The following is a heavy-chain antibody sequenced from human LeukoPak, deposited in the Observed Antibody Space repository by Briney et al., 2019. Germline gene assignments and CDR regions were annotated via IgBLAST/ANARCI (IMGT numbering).Heavy chain of an antibody. CDR3: ARVSPYYDFWSGYHTDY. CDR1: GYTFTSYG. Sequence: ASVKDSCKASGYTFTSYGISWVRQAPGQGLEWMGWISAYNGNTNYAQKLQGRVTMTTDTSTSTAYMELRSLRSDDTAVYYCARVSPYYDFWSGYHTDYWGQGTLVTVSS. V-gene: IGHV1-18*01. CDR2: ISAYNGNT. D-gene: IGHD3-3*01. J-gene: IGHJ4*02.